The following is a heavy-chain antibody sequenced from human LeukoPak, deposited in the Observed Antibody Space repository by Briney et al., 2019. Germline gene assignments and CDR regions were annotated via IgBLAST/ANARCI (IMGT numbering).Heavy chain of an antibody. Sequence: GGSLRLSCAASGFTFNYAWMSWVRQAPGKGLEWVANIKQDGSEKDYVDSVKGRFTISRDNAKNSLYLQMNNLRAEDTAVYYCARYCGGDCYGMDVWGQGTTVTVSS. V-gene: IGHV3-7*01. CDR1: GFTFNYAW. J-gene: IGHJ6*02. CDR2: IKQDGSEK. D-gene: IGHD2-21*01. CDR3: ARYCGGDCYGMDV.